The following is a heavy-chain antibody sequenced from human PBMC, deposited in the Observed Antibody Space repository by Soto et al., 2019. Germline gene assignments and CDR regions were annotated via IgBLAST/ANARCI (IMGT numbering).Heavy chain of an antibody. Sequence: SETLSLTCTVSGGSISSGGYSWSWIRQPPGGGLDWIGYIYHSGTTYCNPSLKTRLTMSLDRSNNKFSLTLNSVTAADTALYFCARAQFYSGSGNYNNLMFDAWGKGTQVTVSS. CDR1: GGSISSGGYS. D-gene: IGHD3-10*01. V-gene: IGHV4-30-2*01. CDR3: ARAQFYSGSGNYNNLMFDA. J-gene: IGHJ5*02. CDR2: IYHSGTT.